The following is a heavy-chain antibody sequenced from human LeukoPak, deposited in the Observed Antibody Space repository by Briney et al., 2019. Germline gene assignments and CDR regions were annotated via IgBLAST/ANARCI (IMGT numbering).Heavy chain of an antibody. CDR2: ISGSGGST. V-gene: IGHV3-23*01. D-gene: IGHD5-24*01. CDR3: AKGERWLQSYFDY. CDR1: GFTFSSYA. Sequence: GGSLRLSCAASGFTFSSYAMSWVRQAPGKGLEWGSAISGSGGSTYYADSVKGRCTISRDNSKNTLYLPMNSLRAEDTAVYYCAKGERWLQSYFDYWGQGTLVTVSS. J-gene: IGHJ4*02.